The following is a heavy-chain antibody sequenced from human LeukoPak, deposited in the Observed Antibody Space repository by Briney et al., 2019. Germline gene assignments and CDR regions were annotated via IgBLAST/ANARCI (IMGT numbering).Heavy chain of an antibody. J-gene: IGHJ6*02. Sequence: PSETLSLTCTVSGGSISSYYWSWIRQLPGKGLEWIGYIYYSGSTNYNPSLKSRVTISVDTSKNQFSLKLSSVTAADTAVYYCARSPTSGGPGYYYYGMDVWGQGTTVTVSS. CDR1: GGSISSYY. D-gene: IGHD5-12*01. V-gene: IGHV4-59*08. CDR3: ARSPTSGGPGYYYYGMDV. CDR2: IYYSGST.